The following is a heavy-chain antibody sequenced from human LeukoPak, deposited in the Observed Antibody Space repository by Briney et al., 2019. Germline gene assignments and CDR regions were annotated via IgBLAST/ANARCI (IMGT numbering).Heavy chain of an antibody. J-gene: IGHJ4*02. D-gene: IGHD2-2*01. CDR2: INPNSGGT. CDR3: STEDKYCTTTTCADY. Sequence: ASVKVSCKASGYTFTGYYMHWVRQAPGQGPEWMGWINPNSGGTNYAQKFQGRVTMTRDTSISTAYMELSRLRSDDTAVYYCSTEDKYCTTTTCADYWGQGTLVTVSS. CDR1: GYTFTGYY. V-gene: IGHV1-2*02.